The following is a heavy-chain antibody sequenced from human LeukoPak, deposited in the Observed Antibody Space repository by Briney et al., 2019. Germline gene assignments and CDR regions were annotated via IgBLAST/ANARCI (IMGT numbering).Heavy chain of an antibody. D-gene: IGHD6-25*01. CDR1: GFTFSNYA. CDR2: IASDGTDK. V-gene: IGHV3-30*03. Sequence: GGSLRLSCAASGFTFSNYAIHWVRQAPGKGLEWVAVIASDGTDKHHAESVKGRFTISRDNSKSPLYLQTNSLRAEDTAVYYCARDLRRIAAYYFDFWGQGTLVTVSS. CDR3: ARDLRRIAAYYFDF. J-gene: IGHJ4*02.